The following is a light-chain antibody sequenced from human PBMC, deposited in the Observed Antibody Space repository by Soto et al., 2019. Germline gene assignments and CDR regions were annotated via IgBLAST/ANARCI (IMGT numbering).Light chain of an antibody. V-gene: IGKV3-11*01. CDR1: QSVTTY. J-gene: IGKJ1*01. CDR2: DAS. CDR3: QQRSNWPWT. Sequence: ENVFKQSPATLSSSPGERSTPSCRASQSVTTYLAWYQHKPGQAPRLLIYDASHRATGISARFSGSGSGTDFTLTISSLEPEDFAVYYCQQRSNWPWTFGQGTKVDIK.